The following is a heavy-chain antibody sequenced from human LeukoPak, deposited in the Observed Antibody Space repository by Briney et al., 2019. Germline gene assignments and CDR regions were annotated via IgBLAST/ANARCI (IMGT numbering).Heavy chain of an antibody. V-gene: IGHV3-48*01. Sequence: GGSLRLSCAASGFTFSSYRMNWVRQAPGKGLEWVSYSSSSSSTIYYADSVKGRFTISRDNSKNTLYLQMNSLRAEDTAVYYCAREDGHYYDSSGYPRGAFDIWGQGTMVTVSS. D-gene: IGHD3-22*01. CDR3: AREDGHYYDSSGYPRGAFDI. CDR2: SSSSSSTI. CDR1: GFTFSSYR. J-gene: IGHJ3*02.